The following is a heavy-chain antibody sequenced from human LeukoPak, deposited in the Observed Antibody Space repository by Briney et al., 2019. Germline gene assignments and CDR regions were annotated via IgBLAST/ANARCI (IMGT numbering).Heavy chain of an antibody. V-gene: IGHV4-61*02. CDR1: GGSISSGSYY. Sequence: PSETLSLTCTVSGGSISSGSYYWSWIRQPAGKGLEWIGRIYTSGSTNYNPSLKSPVTMSVDTSKNQFSLKLSSVTAADTAVYYCARGGLYCSTTSCFDHWGQGTLVTVSS. CDR2: IYTSGST. J-gene: IGHJ4*02. CDR3: ARGGLYCSTTSCFDH. D-gene: IGHD2-2*01.